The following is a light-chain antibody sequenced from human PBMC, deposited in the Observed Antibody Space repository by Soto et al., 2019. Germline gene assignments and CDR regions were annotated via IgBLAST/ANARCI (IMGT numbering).Light chain of an antibody. CDR2: GNN. CDR1: SSNIGTGYD. V-gene: IGLV1-40*01. J-gene: IGLJ2*01. CDR3: QSYDSSLSGCVV. Sequence: QPVLTQPPSVSGAPGQRVTISCTGSSSNIGTGYDVHWYQQLPGTAPKLLIYGNNNRPSGVPDRFSGSKSGTSASLAITGLQAEDEADYYCQSYDSSLSGCVVFGGGTQLTVL.